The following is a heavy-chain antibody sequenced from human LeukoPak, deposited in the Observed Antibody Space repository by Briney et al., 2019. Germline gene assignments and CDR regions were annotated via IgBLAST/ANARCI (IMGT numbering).Heavy chain of an antibody. J-gene: IGHJ4*02. CDR2: IYYSGST. CDR1: GVSVSSGSYY. V-gene: IGHV4-61*01. D-gene: IGHD2-15*01. Sequence: SETLSLTCTVSGVSVSSGSYYWRWIRQPPGKGLEWIGYIYYSGSTNYNPSLKSRVTISVDTSKNQFSLKLSSVTAADTAVYYCARTPWASHFDYWGQGTLVTVSS. CDR3: ARTPWASHFDY.